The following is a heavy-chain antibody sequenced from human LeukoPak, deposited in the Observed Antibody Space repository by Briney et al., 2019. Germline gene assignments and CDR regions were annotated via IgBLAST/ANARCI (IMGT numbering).Heavy chain of an antibody. D-gene: IGHD1-26*01. Sequence: PGGSLRLSCAASGFTFDDYGMSWVRQAPGQGLEWVSGINWNGGSTGYADSVKGRFTISRDNAKNSLYLQVNSLRAEDTALYYCARGIVGATRVAFDIWGQGTMVTVSS. V-gene: IGHV3-20*04. CDR1: GFTFDDYG. CDR2: INWNGGST. J-gene: IGHJ3*02. CDR3: ARGIVGATRVAFDI.